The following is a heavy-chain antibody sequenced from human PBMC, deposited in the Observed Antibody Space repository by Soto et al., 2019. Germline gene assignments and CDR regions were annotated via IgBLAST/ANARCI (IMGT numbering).Heavy chain of an antibody. D-gene: IGHD3-16*01. CDR3: AREVPRSTFYFDY. CDR1: GGSIRNYY. J-gene: IGHJ4*02. CDR2: IYHSGNT. V-gene: IGHV4-59*01. Sequence: PSETLSLTCTVSGGSIRNYYWTWIRQPPGKGLEWIGYIYHSGNTKFNPSLKSRVTISLDTSKNQVSLKLSSVTAADTAVYYCAREVPRSTFYFDYWGQGTLVTVSS.